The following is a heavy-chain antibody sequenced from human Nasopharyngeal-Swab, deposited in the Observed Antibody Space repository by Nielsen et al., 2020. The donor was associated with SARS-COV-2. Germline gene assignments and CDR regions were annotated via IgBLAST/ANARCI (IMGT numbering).Heavy chain of an antibody. Sequence: GESLKIPCAASGFPFSDYSMNWVRQAPGTGLEWVSYISNGGSFIYYADSVKGRFTISRDNAGTSLSLQMNSLRAEDTAVYYCARFSNKGNRYWFFDLWGRGTLVTVSS. CDR1: GFPFSDYS. D-gene: IGHD1-14*01. V-gene: IGHV3-21*05. CDR2: ISNGGSFI. J-gene: IGHJ2*01. CDR3: ARFSNKGNRYWFFDL.